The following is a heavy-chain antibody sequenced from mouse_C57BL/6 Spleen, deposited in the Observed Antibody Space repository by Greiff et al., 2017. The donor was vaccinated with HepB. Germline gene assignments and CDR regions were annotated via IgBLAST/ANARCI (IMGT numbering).Heavy chain of an antibody. CDR1: GFTFSDYG. CDR3: ERKEGEEEAWFAY. D-gene: IGHD2-13*01. Sequence: DVKLVESGGGLVKPGGSLKLSCAASGFTFSDYGMHWVRQAPEKGLEWVAYISSGSSTIYYADTVKGRFTISRDNAKNTLFLQMTSLRAEDTAMYEWERKEGEEEAWFAYWGQGTLVTVSA. V-gene: IGHV5-17*01. CDR2: ISSGSSTI. J-gene: IGHJ3*01.